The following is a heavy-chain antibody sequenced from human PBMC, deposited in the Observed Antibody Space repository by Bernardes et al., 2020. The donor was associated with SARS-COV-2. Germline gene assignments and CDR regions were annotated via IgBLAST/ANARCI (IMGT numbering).Heavy chain of an antibody. CDR3: ARGRYYYESSGYLQGYGLDV. D-gene: IGHD3-22*01. Sequence: GGSLRLSCAASGSTFSRCWMHWVRQAPGTGLVWVSRINSDGSSTSYADSVKGRFTISRDNAKNTLYLQMNSLRAEDTAVYYCARGRYYYESSGYLQGYGLDVWGQGTTVTVSS. V-gene: IGHV3-74*01. CDR2: INSDGSST. CDR1: GSTFSRCW. J-gene: IGHJ6*02.